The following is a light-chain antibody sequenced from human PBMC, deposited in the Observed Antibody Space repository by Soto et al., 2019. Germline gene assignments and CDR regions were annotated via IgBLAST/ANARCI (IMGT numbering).Light chain of an antibody. CDR3: SSYAGSGNLGV. V-gene: IGLV2-8*01. CDR2: EVS. CDR1: SSDVGGYNY. Sequence: QSALTQPPSASGSPGQSVTISCTGTSSDVGGYNYVSWYQQHPGRAPKLMIYEVSKRPSGVPDRFSGSKSGNTASLTVSGLQPEDEADYYCSSYAGSGNLGVFGGGTKLTVL. J-gene: IGLJ2*01.